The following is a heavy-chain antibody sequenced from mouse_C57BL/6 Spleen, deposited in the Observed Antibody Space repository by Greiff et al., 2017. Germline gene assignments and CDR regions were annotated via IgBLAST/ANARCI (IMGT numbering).Heavy chain of an antibody. D-gene: IGHD2-3*01. CDR1: GYTFTSYW. CDR3: AATDGGYYLFAY. V-gene: IGHV1-59*01. Sequence: VQLQQSGAELVRPGTSVKLSCKASGYTFTSYWMHWVKQRPGQGLEWIGVIDPTDSYTNYNEKFKGKATLTVDTTSSTAYMQLSSLTSEDSAVYYCAATDGGYYLFAYWGQGTLVTVSA. J-gene: IGHJ3*01. CDR2: IDPTDSYT.